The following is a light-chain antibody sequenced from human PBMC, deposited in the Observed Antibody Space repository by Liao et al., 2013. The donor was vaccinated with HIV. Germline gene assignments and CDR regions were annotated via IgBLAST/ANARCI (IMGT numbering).Light chain of an antibody. J-gene: IGLJ2*01. Sequence: SYELTQPPSVSVAPGKTARITCGGNNIESKGVHWYQQKPGQAPVPVIYYDTVRPSGIPDRFSGSNSGDTATLTINRVEAGDEADYYCQVWDINSDQDVVFGGGTELTVL. V-gene: IGLV3-21*01. CDR1: NIESKG. CDR2: YDT. CDR3: QVWDINSDQDVV.